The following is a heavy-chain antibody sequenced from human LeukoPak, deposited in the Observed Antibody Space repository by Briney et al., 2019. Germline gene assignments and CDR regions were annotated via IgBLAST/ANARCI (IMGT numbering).Heavy chain of an antibody. J-gene: IGHJ4*02. CDR2: ISSSSSYI. D-gene: IGHD6-13*01. CDR3: ARASDSSSVFDY. V-gene: IGHV3-21*01. Sequence: GGSLRLSCAPSGFTFSSYSMNWVRQAPGKGLEWVSSISSSSSYIYYADSVKGRFTISRDNAKNSLYLQMNSLRAEDTAVYYCARASDSSSVFDYWGQGTLVTVSS. CDR1: GFTFSSYS.